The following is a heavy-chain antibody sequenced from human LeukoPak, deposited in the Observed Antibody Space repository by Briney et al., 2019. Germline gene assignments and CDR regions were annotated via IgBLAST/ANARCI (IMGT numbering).Heavy chain of an antibody. CDR1: GYTFTSYD. J-gene: IGHJ6*03. Sequence: ASGKVACKASGYTFTSYDINWVRQATGQGLEWMGWMNPNSGNTGYAQKFQGRVTMTRNTSISTAYMELSSLRSEDTAVYYCARVLWFGETYYYYYMDAWGKGTTVTVSS. V-gene: IGHV1-8*01. CDR3: ARVLWFGETYYYYYMDA. CDR2: MNPNSGNT. D-gene: IGHD3-10*01.